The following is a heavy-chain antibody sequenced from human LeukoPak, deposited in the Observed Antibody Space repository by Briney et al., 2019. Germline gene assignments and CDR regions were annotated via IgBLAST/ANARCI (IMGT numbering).Heavy chain of an antibody. J-gene: IGHJ4*02. CDR3: VKDWRSASDPVFDY. CDR2: IKPDGSER. Sequence: GGSLRLSCAASGFSFGTFWMSWVRQAPGKGLERVANIKPDGSERYYVDSVKGRFTVSRDNAQNSLYLQMNSLTVDDMAVYYCVKDWRSASDPVFDYWGQGTLVTVSS. CDR1: GFSFGTFW. V-gene: IGHV3-7*01. D-gene: IGHD3-16*01.